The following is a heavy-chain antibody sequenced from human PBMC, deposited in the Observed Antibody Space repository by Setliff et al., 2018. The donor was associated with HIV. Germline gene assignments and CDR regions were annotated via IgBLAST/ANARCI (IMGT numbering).Heavy chain of an antibody. J-gene: IGHJ4*02. CDR1: GGSFSSTTYH. D-gene: IGHD4-17*01. Sequence: SETLSLTCTVSGGSFSSTTYHWGWLRQPPGKGLERIGSIHSSGATYYNTSLKSRVVMSVDSSRSRFSLKLNSVTAADTAVYYCARAFSTTLTVFDFWGQGTLVTVSS. V-gene: IGHV4-39*07. CDR2: IHSSGAT. CDR3: ARAFSTTLTVFDF.